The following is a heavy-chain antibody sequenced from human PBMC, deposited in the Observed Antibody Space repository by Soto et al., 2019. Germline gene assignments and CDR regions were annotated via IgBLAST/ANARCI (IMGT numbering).Heavy chain of an antibody. CDR2: INSNSGGT. V-gene: IGHV1-2*02. J-gene: IGHJ4*02. CDR1: GYTFTGYY. CDR3: ARAGPHLTADRPAPLTYYDSSGRLCYFDY. D-gene: IGHD3-22*01. Sequence: GASVKVSCQASGYTFTGYYMHWVRQAPGQGLEWMGWINSNSGGTNYAQKFQGRVTMTRDTSISTAYMELSRLRSDDTAVYYCARAGPHLTADRPAPLTYYDSSGRLCYFDYWGQGTLVTVSS.